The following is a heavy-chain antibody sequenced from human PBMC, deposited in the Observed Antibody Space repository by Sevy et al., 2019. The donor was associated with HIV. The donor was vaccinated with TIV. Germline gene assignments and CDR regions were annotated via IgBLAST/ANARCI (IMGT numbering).Heavy chain of an antibody. D-gene: IGHD6-6*01. CDR2: IYPGDSDA. J-gene: IGHJ4*02. Sequence: GESLKISCKGSGYTFTNYWIGWVRQMPGKGLEWMGIIYPGDSDARYSPSFQGQVTISADKSISTAYLQWSSLKASDXXXXXXXXXXXXXXSSPGDSWGQGTLVTVSS. V-gene: IGHV5-51*01. CDR1: GYTFTNYW. CDR3: XXXXXXXXSSPGDS.